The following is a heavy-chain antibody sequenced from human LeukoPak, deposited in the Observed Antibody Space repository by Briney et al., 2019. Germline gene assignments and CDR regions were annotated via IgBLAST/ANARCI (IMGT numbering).Heavy chain of an antibody. CDR3: ARIDGYNYDSFGY. Sequence: SETLSLTCTVSGGSISSSSYYWGWIRQPPGKGLEWIGSIYYSGSTYYNPSLKSRVTISVDTSKNQFSLKLSSVTAADTAVYYCARIDGYNYDSFGYWGQGTLVTVSS. J-gene: IGHJ4*02. V-gene: IGHV4-39*01. D-gene: IGHD5-24*01. CDR1: GGSISSSSYY. CDR2: IYYSGST.